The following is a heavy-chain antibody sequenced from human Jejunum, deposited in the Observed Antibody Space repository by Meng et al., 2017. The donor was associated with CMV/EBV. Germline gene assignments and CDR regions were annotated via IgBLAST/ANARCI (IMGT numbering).Heavy chain of an antibody. V-gene: IGHV3-7*04. CDR3: AGGSGWITDS. Sequence: SCAASGFTFSTYWMNWVRQAPGKGLEWVANIKQDGTKKYYVDSVKGRFTISRDNAKNSLYLQLNNLRAEDTAVYYCAGGSGWITDSWGQGTLVTVSS. J-gene: IGHJ4*02. CDR2: IKQDGTKK. D-gene: IGHD6-19*01. CDR1: GFTFSTYW.